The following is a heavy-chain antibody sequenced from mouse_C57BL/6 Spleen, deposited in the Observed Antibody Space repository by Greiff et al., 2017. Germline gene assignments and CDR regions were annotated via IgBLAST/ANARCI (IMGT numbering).Heavy chain of an antibody. CDR1: GYAFSSSW. D-gene: IGHD1-1*01. CDR2: IYPGDGDT. V-gene: IGHV1-82*01. Sequence: QVQLQQSGPELVKPGASVKISCKASGYAFSSSWMNWVKQRPGKGLEWIGRIYPGDGDTNYNGKFKGKATLTADKSSSTDYMQLSSLTSEDSAVYFCAGDEVVIPFEYWGQGTTLTVSS. J-gene: IGHJ2*01. CDR3: AGDEVVIPFEY.